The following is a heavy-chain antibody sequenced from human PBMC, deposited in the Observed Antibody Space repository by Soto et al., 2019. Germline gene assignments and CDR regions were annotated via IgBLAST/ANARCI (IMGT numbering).Heavy chain of an antibody. Sequence: EVQMLESGGGLVKPGRSLRLSCVVSGFSISNYGMTWVRQAPGKGLEWVSTIRGSDGSTYYPDSVKGRFSISRDNSKNTLYLHMNSLRAEDTATYNCAKDVNYDMLAGYYYYWGQGTLVTVSS. J-gene: IGHJ4*02. CDR1: GFSISNYG. CDR3: AKDVNYDMLAGYYYY. V-gene: IGHV3-23*01. CDR2: IRGSDGST. D-gene: IGHD3-9*01.